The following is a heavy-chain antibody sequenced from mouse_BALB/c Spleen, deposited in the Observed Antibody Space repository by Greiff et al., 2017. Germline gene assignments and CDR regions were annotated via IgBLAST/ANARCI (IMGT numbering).Heavy chain of an antibody. CDR3: ARLSYSMDY. J-gene: IGHJ4*01. D-gene: IGHD2-12*01. CDR1: GYSFTGYY. CDR2: INPYNGAT. Sequence: VHVKQSGPELVKPGASVKISCKASGYSFTGYYMHWVKQSHVKSLEWIGRINPYNGATSYNQNFKDKASLTVDKSSSTAYMELHSLTSEDSAVYYCARLSYSMDYWGQGTSVTVSS. V-gene: IGHV1-31*01.